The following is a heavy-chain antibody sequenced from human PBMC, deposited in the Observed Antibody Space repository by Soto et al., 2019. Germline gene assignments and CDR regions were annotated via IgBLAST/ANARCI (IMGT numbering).Heavy chain of an antibody. CDR2: ISYDGSNK. D-gene: IGHD3-22*01. CDR3: AKIVTMIVVNLDAFDI. J-gene: IGHJ3*02. V-gene: IGHV3-30*18. Sequence: GGSLRLSCAASGFTFSSYGMHWVRQAPGKGLEWVAVISYDGSNKYYADSVKGRFTISRDNSENTLYLQMNSLRAEDTAVYYCAKIVTMIVVNLDAFDIWGQGTMVTVSS. CDR1: GFTFSSYG.